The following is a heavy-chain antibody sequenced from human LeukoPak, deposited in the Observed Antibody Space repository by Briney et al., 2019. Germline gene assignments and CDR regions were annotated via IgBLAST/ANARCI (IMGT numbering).Heavy chain of an antibody. CDR2: ISSSSSSYI. CDR3: ARIKPRGYYYFDY. V-gene: IGHV3-21*01. CDR1: GFTFSSYS. J-gene: IGHJ4*02. Sequence: MPGGSLRLSCAASGFTFSSYSMNWVRQAPGKGLEWVSSISSSSSSYIYYADSVKGRFTISRDNAKNSLYLQMNSLRAEDTAVYYCARIKPRGYYYFDYWGQGTLVTVSS. D-gene: IGHD3-22*01.